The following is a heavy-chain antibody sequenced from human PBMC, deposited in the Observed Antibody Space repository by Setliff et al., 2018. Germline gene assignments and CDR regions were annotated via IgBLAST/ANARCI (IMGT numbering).Heavy chain of an antibody. V-gene: IGHV4-61*01. CDR3: VRESRYYYDNLGTLDY. Sequence: SETLSLTCTVSGGSVSSGSYFWSWIRQPPGKGLEWIGYIHYSGSTSNNPSLKSRVTMSVDTSKNQFSLKLSSVTAADTAMYYCVRESRYYYDNLGTLDYWGQGTLVTVSS. CDR2: IHYSGST. CDR1: GGSVSSGSYF. J-gene: IGHJ4*02. D-gene: IGHD3-22*01.